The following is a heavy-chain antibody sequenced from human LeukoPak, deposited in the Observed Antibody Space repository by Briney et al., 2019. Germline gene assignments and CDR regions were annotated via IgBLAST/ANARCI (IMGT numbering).Heavy chain of an antibody. Sequence: PSETLSLTCTVSGGSISSGGYYWSWIRQHPGKGLEWIGYIYYSGSTYYNPSLKSRVTISVDTSKNQFSLKLSSVTAADTAVYYCARDLTPSGYNWFDPWGQGTLVTVSS. CDR1: GGSISSGGYY. CDR2: IYYSGST. V-gene: IGHV4-31*03. CDR3: ARDLTPSGYNWFDP. D-gene: IGHD3-10*01. J-gene: IGHJ5*02.